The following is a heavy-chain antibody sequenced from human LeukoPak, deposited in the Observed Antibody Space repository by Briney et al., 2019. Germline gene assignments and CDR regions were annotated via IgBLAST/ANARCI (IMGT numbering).Heavy chain of an antibody. CDR2: IYTSGST. Sequence: SETLSLTCTVSGGSISSYYWSWIRQPAGKGLEWIGRIYTSGSTNYSPSLKSRVTMSVDTSKNQFSLKLSSVTAADTAVYYCARVKWELLDWYFDLWGRGTLVTVSS. D-gene: IGHD1-26*01. CDR1: GGSISSYY. J-gene: IGHJ2*01. CDR3: ARVKWELLDWYFDL. V-gene: IGHV4-4*07.